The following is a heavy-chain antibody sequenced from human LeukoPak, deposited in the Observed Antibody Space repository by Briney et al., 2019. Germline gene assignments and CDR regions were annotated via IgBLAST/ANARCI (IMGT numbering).Heavy chain of an antibody. CDR3: ASSERPYYYDSSGYQTYAFDH. CDR1: GGSISSYY. CDR2: IYLNGGT. J-gene: IGHJ4*02. D-gene: IGHD3-22*01. V-gene: IGHV4-59*01. Sequence: SETLSLTCTVSGGSISSYYWSWIRQPPGEGLGLDWDIYLNGGTNYNPSLKSRVTISVNTSKNQFSLKLSSVTAADTAVYYCASSERPYYYDSSGYQTYAFDHWGQGTLVTVSS.